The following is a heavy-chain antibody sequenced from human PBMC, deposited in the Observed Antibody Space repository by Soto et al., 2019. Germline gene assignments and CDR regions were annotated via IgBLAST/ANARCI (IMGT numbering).Heavy chain of an antibody. CDR1: GYTFTSYD. D-gene: IGHD3-10*01. Sequence: ASVKVSCKASGYTFTSYDINWVLQATVQGLEWMGWMNPNSGNTGYAQKFQGRVTMTRNTSISTAYMELSSLRSEDTAVYYCARVPQAMVRGVNGKDGMDVWGQGTTVTVSS. V-gene: IGHV1-8*01. CDR2: MNPNSGNT. J-gene: IGHJ6*02. CDR3: ARVPQAMVRGVNGKDGMDV.